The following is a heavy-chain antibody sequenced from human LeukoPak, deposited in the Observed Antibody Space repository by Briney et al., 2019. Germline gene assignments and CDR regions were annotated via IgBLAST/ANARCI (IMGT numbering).Heavy chain of an antibody. CDR1: GYAFTGYY. V-gene: IGHV1-2*02. CDR3: ARADYGHYFDY. J-gene: IGHJ4*02. D-gene: IGHD4-17*01. CDR2: INPTSGGT. Sequence: ASVKVSCKSSGYAFTGYYMHWVRQAPGQGLEWMGWINPTSGGTTYAQKFQGSVTMTRDTSISTAYMELSRLTSDGTAVYYCARADYGHYFDYWGQGTLVTVSS.